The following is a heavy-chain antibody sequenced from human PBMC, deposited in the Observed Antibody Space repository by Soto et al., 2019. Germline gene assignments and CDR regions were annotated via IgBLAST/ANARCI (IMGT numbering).Heavy chain of an antibody. CDR2: IIPIFGTA. D-gene: IGHD6-19*01. CDR1: GGTFSSYA. J-gene: IGHJ6*02. V-gene: IGHV1-69*06. CDR3: ARDGDSSGWCDCGMDV. Sequence: QVQLVQSGAQVKKPGSSVKVSCKASGGTFSSYAISWGLQAPGQGLEWVGGIIPIFGTAKYAQKFQGRVTVSVGKSSSTAYIGLRSLRSEDTAVYYCARDGDSSGWCDCGMDVWGQGTTVSVSS.